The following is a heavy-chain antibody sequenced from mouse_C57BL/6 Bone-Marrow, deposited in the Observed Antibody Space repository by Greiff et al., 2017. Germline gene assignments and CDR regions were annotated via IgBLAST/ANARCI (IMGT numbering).Heavy chain of an antibody. CDR2: IDPSDSYT. CDR3: ARRGWFPDY. D-gene: IGHD2-2*01. CDR1: GYTFTSYW. J-gene: IGHJ2*01. V-gene: IGHV1-69*01. Sequence: QVQLKEPGAELVMPGASVKLSCKASGYTFTSYWMHWVKQRPGQGLEWIGEIDPSDSYTNYNQKFKGKSTLTVDKSSSTAYMQLSSLTSEDSAVYYCARRGWFPDYWGQGTTLTVSS.